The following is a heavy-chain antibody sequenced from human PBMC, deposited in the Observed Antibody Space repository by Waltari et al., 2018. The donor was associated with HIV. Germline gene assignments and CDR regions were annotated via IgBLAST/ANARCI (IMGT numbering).Heavy chain of an antibody. CDR1: GFTFSNAW. V-gene: IGHV3-15*01. CDR2: SKSKTDGGTT. Sequence: EVQLVESRGGLVKPGGSLRLSCAASGFTFSNAWMSWVRQAPGKGLEWVGRSKSKTDGGTTDYAAPVKGRFTISRDDSKNTLYLQMNSLKTEDTAVYYCTTGGEDWGQGTLVTVSS. CDR3: TTGGED. J-gene: IGHJ4*02. D-gene: IGHD3-16*01.